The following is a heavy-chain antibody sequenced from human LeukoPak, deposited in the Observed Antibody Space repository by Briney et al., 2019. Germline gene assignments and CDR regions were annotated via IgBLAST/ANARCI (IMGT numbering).Heavy chain of an antibody. D-gene: IGHD1-26*01. Sequence: GGSLRLSCTASGFTFGDYAMSWVRQAPGKGLEWVGRSKSKTDGGATDYAAPVKGRFSISRDESKNTLYLQMNSLKTEDTAVYYCISSSYTLAIDSFHIWGQGTMVTVSS. CDR3: ISSSYTLAIDSFHI. CDR2: SKSKTDGGAT. CDR1: GFTFGDYA. J-gene: IGHJ3*02. V-gene: IGHV3-15*01.